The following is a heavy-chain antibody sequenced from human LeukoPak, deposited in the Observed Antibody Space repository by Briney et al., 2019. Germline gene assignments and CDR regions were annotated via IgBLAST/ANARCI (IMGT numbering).Heavy chain of an antibody. J-gene: IGHJ4*02. V-gene: IGHV4-39*01. CDR1: GASLSTSPYY. Sequence: SETLSPTCSVSGASLSTSPYYWGWLRQPPGKGLEWIGSIYYSGSTYYNPSLKSRVTISVDTSKNQFSLKLSSVTAADTAVYYCASTSLLWFGELPFDYWGQGTLVTVSS. CDR3: ASTSLLWFGELPFDY. CDR2: IYYSGST. D-gene: IGHD3-10*01.